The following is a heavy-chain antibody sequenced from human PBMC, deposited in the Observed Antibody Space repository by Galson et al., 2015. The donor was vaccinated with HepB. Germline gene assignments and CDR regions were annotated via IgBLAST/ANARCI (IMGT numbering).Heavy chain of an antibody. CDR1: GFTVGSNY. CDR2: IYSDGNT. Sequence: SLRLSCAASGFTVGSNYMNWVRQAPGKGLQWVSLIYSDGNTYYADSVKGRFTISRHSSKNTLYLQMNSLRPEDTAVYYCARERLATRRGMDVWGQGTTVTVSS. V-gene: IGHV3-53*04. CDR3: ARERLATRRGMDV. D-gene: IGHD6-19*01. J-gene: IGHJ6*02.